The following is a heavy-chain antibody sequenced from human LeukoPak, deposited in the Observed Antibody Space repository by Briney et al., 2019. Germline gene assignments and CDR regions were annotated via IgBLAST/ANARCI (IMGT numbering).Heavy chain of an antibody. Sequence: PGRSLRLSCAASGFTFSSYGMHWVRQAPGKGLEWVAVISYDGSNKYYADSVKGRFTISRDNSKNTLYLQMNSLRAEDTAVCYCAKDLRRGYGSHGMDVWGQGTTVTVSS. CDR1: GFTFSSYG. J-gene: IGHJ6*02. V-gene: IGHV3-30*18. CDR2: ISYDGSNK. CDR3: AKDLRRGYGSHGMDV. D-gene: IGHD3-22*01.